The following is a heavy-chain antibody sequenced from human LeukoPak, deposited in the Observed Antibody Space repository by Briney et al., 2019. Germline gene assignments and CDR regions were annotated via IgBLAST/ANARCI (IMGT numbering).Heavy chain of an antibody. CDR3: AREYYDGSGYYRGDY. Sequence: PGGSLRLSCAASGFTFSDYYMTWIRQAPGKGLEWVSYISGSSSIIHYADFVQGRFTISRDNAKKSVFLQMNSLRAEDTAVYYCAREYYDGSGYYRGDYWGQGSLVTVSS. CDR1: GFTFSDYY. CDR2: ISGSSSII. V-gene: IGHV3-11*01. D-gene: IGHD3-22*01. J-gene: IGHJ4*02.